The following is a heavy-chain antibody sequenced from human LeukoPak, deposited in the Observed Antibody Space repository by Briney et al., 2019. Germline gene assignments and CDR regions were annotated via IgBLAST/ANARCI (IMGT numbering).Heavy chain of an antibody. Sequence: GGSLRLSCAASGFAFSSYAVHWVRQAPGKGLEWVAVISYAVGSNTYYADSVKGQVTISRDNSKNTLYLQMNSLRAEDTAVYYCARLNLGYGYFLEATKRDYWGQGTLVTVSS. CDR2: ISYAVGSNT. D-gene: IGHD5-18*01. CDR3: ARLNLGYGYFLEATKRDY. CDR1: GFAFSSYA. V-gene: IGHV3-30-3*01. J-gene: IGHJ4*02.